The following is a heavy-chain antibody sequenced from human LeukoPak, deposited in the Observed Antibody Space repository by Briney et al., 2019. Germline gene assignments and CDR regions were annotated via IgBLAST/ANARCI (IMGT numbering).Heavy chain of an antibody. V-gene: IGHV3-13*01. CDR1: GFTFRSYD. Sequence: GGSLRLSCAASGFTFRSYDMHWVRQVTGKGLEWVSAVGISGDTYYAGSAKGRFTISRENAKNSLYLQMNSLTAGDTAVYYCVRGGIQVSGIDEIDYWGQGTLVTVSS. CDR2: VGISGDT. D-gene: IGHD6-19*01. J-gene: IGHJ4*02. CDR3: VRGGIQVSGIDEIDY.